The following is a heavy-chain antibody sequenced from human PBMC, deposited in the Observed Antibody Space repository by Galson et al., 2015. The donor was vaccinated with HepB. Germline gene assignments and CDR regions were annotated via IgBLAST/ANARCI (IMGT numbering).Heavy chain of an antibody. CDR3: ASQTYYYSGMDV. V-gene: IGHV4-59*01. Sequence: SETLSLTCTVSGGSISSSFWSWIRQPPGKGLEWIGYLYYSGSTSYNPSLKSRVTISVDTSKNQFSLNLSSVTAADTAVFYCASQTYYYSGMDVWGPGTTVTVSS. CDR2: LYYSGST. J-gene: IGHJ6*02. CDR1: GGSISSSF.